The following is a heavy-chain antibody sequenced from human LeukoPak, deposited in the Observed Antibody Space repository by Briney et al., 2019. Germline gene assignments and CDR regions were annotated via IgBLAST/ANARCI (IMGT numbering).Heavy chain of an antibody. J-gene: IGHJ5*02. Sequence: GASVKVSCKASGYTFTSYAISWVRQAPGQGLEWMGGIIPIFGTANYAQKFQGRVTITADESTSTAYMELSSLRSEDTAVYYCARPLYCSSTSCYEFDPWGQGTLVTVSS. CDR1: GYTFTSYA. CDR2: IIPIFGTA. D-gene: IGHD2-2*01. CDR3: ARPLYCSSTSCYEFDP. V-gene: IGHV1-69*13.